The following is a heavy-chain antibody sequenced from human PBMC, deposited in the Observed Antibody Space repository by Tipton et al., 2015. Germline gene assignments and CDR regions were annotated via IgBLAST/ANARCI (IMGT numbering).Heavy chain of an antibody. CDR3: AREGSSWYFGVY. J-gene: IGHJ4*02. D-gene: IGHD6-13*01. CDR1: GFTVSNNY. V-gene: IGHV3-53*01. CDR2: TYSDGRT. Sequence: QLVQSGGGLIQPGGSLRLSCAASGFTVSNNYMSWVRQAPGTGLEWVSVTYSDGRTNYADSVKGRFTISRDNAQNSLFLQMNSLTAEDTAFYYCAREGSSWYFGVYWGQGTLVSVSS.